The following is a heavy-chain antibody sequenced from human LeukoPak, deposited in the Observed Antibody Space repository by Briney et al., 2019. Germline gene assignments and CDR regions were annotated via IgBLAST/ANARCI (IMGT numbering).Heavy chain of an antibody. J-gene: IGHJ4*02. D-gene: IGHD3-9*01. CDR1: GFTFSSYG. V-gene: IGHV3-30*18. Sequence: GGSLRLSCAASGFTFSSYGMHWVRQAPGKGLEWVAVISYDGSNKYYADSVKGRFTISRDNSKNTLYLQMNSLRAEDTALYYCAKDGIDILTGYPQGGFDYWGQGTLVTVSS. CDR3: AKDGIDILTGYPQGGFDY. CDR2: ISYDGSNK.